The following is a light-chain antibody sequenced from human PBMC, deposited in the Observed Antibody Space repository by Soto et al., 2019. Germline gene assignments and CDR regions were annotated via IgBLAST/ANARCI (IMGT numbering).Light chain of an antibody. Sequence: QSVMTQPASVSGTPEQSFTICCTGTSSDVGAYKSVSWYQQHPAKAPNLMIYDVRNRPSGVSARFSGSQYGNTASLTISGLQAEDEADYYCYSYPSSSTYVFGNAT. CDR1: SSDVGAYKS. CDR2: DVR. J-gene: IGLJ1*01. CDR3: YSYPSSSTYV. V-gene: IGLV2-14*01.